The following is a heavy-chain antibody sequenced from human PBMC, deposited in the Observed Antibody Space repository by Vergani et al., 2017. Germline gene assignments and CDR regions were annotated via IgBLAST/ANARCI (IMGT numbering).Heavy chain of an antibody. CDR2: IYTSRRT. J-gene: IGHJ6*02. CDR3: ARENLIAAAVPYGMDV. D-gene: IGHD6-13*01. CDR1: GGSISSGSYY. Sequence: QVQLQESGPGLVKPSQTLSLTCTVSGGSISSGSYYWSWIRQPAGKGLEWIGRIYTSRRTNYNPSLKSRVTISVDTSKNQFSLKLSSVTAADTAVYYCARENLIAAAVPYGMDVWGQGTTVTVSS. V-gene: IGHV4-61*02.